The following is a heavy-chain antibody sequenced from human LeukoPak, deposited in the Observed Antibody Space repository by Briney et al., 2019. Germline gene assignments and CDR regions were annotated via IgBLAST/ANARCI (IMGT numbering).Heavy chain of an antibody. J-gene: IGHJ6*02. D-gene: IGHD6-13*01. Sequence: SVKVSCKASGGTFSSYAISWVRQAPGQGLEWMGRIIPILGIANYAQKFQGRVTITADKSPSTAYMELSSLRSEDTAVYYCARAPVYQYSSPDYYYYYGMDVWGQGTTVTVSS. CDR1: GGTFSSYA. CDR3: ARAPVYQYSSPDYYYYYGMDV. V-gene: IGHV1-69*04. CDR2: IIPILGIA.